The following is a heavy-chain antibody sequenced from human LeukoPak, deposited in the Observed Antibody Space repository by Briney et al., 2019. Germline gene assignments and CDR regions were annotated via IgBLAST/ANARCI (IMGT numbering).Heavy chain of an antibody. D-gene: IGHD3-22*01. V-gene: IGHV4-59*01. CDR1: GSAISGYC. CDR3: ARVYDSSGFDAFDI. J-gene: IGHJ3*02. CDR2: IYYSGST. Sequence: SETLSITCTVPGSAISGYCWSWSRQRPGKGLNWIGYIYYSGSTNYNPSLKSRVTIAVDTSKNQYSLKLSSVTAADTAVYYCARVYDSSGFDAFDIWGQGTMVTVSS.